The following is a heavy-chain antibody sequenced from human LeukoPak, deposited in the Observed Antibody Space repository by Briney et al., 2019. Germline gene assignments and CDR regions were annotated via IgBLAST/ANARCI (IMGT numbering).Heavy chain of an antibody. Sequence: SETLSLTCTVSGGSISSYYWSWIRQPAGKGLEWIGRIYNSGTTNYNPSLKSRVTMSVDTSKNHLSLKSSSVTAADTAVYYCAREYSGSYWTGYYFDYWGQGTLVTVSS. CDR3: AREYSGSYWTGYYFDY. D-gene: IGHD1-26*01. CDR1: GGSISSYY. J-gene: IGHJ4*02. CDR2: IYNSGTT. V-gene: IGHV4-4*07.